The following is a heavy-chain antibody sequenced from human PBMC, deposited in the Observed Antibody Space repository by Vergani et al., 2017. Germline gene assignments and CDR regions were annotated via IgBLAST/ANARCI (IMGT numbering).Heavy chain of an antibody. CDR2: ISGSGGST. CDR1: GFTFSSYA. J-gene: IGHJ4*02. V-gene: IGHV3-23*01. CDR3: AKDLGKAHGAAYYFDY. Sequence: VQLLESGGGLVQPGGSLRLSCAASGFTFSSYAMSWVRQAPGKGLEWVSAISGSGGSTYYADSVKGRFTISRDNSKNTLYLQMNSLRAEDTAVYYCAKDLGKAHGAAYYFDYWGQGTLVTVSS. D-gene: IGHD3-10*01.